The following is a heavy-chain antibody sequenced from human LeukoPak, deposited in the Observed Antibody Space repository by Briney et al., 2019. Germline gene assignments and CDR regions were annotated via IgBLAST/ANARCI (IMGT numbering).Heavy chain of an antibody. V-gene: IGHV3-53*01. Sequence: PGGSLRLSCAASGFTVSSNYMSWVRQAPGKGLEWVSVICGGSTYYADSVKGRFTISRDNSKSTLYIQMNSLRAEDTAVYYCAKVTYGSGTYGAFDSWGQGTLVTVSS. CDR3: AKVTYGSGTYGAFDS. J-gene: IGHJ4*02. CDR1: GFTVSSNY. CDR2: ICGGST. D-gene: IGHD3-10*01.